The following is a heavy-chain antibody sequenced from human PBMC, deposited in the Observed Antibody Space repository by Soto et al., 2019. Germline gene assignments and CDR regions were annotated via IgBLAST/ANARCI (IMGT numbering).Heavy chain of an antibody. CDR1: GYSFTSYW. Sequence: GESLKISCKGSGYSFTSYWIGWVRQMPGKGLEWMGIIYPGDSDTRYSPSFQGQVTISADKSISTAYLQWSSLKASDTAMYYCATIPYPPKATVTEYYFDYWGQGTLVTVSS. CDR2: IYPGDSDT. CDR3: ATIPYPPKATVTEYYFDY. D-gene: IGHD4-17*01. J-gene: IGHJ4*02. V-gene: IGHV5-51*01.